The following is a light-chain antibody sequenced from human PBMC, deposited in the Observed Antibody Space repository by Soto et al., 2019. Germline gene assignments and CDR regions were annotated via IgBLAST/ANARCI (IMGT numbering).Light chain of an antibody. Sequence: QSALTQPHSVSGSPGQSVTISCTGTSSDVGGYNYVSWYQHHPGKAPKLIIYDVSERPSGVPDRFSGSKSGNTGNTASLTISGLQAEDEADYYCCSYAGSYTHVFGSGTKLTGL. J-gene: IGLJ1*01. V-gene: IGLV2-11*01. CDR2: DVS. CDR3: CSYAGSYTHV. CDR1: SSDVGGYNY.